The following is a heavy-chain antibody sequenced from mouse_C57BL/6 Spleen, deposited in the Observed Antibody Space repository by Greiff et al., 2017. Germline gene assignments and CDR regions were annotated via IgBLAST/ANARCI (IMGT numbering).Heavy chain of an antibody. CDR2: IYPRSGNT. Sequence: QVQLQQSGAELARPGASVKLSCKASGYTFTSYGISWVKQRTGQGLEWIGEIYPRSGNTYYNEKFKGKDTLTADKSSSTAYMELRSLTSEDSAVYFCARSGGNYLYYFDYWGQGTTLTVSS. J-gene: IGHJ2*01. D-gene: IGHD2-1*01. CDR1: GYTFTSYG. CDR3: ARSGGNYLYYFDY. V-gene: IGHV1-81*01.